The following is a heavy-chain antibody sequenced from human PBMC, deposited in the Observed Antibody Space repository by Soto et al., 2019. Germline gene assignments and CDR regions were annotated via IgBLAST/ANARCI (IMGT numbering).Heavy chain of an antibody. CDR1: EFTFSNYG. CDR3: ARDDEYSGNGMDV. V-gene: IGHV3-33*01. D-gene: IGHD3-10*01. CDR2: ILNDGSNR. Sequence: QVQLVESGGGVVQPGRSLRLSCAASEFTFSNYGMHWVRQAPGKGLEWVAVILNDGSNRYHADSVKDRFHISRDNSKNTLYLQMNSLRAEDTSVYYCARDDEYSGNGMDVWGQGTTVTVS. J-gene: IGHJ6*02.